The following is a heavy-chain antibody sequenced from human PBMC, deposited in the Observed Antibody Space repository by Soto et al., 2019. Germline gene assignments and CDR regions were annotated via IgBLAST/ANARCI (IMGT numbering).Heavy chain of an antibody. CDR2: ISAYNGNT. CDR1: DYTFTSYG. D-gene: IGHD3-3*01. J-gene: IGHJ6*02. V-gene: IGHV1-18*01. Sequence: ASVKLSCKASDYTFTSYGISWVRQAPGQGLEWMGWISAYNGNTNYAQKLQGRVTMTKDTSTSTAYMELRSLRSDDTAVYYCARDPITIFGVVHSYYYYYGMDVWGQGTTVTVSS. CDR3: ARDPITIFGVVHSYYYYYGMDV.